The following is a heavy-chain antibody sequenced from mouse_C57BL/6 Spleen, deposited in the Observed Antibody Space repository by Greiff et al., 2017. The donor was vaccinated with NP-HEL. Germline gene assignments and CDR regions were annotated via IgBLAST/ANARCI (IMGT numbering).Heavy chain of an antibody. CDR1: GFTFSDYG. CDR3: ARNYDYDAYYYAMDY. J-gene: IGHJ4*01. CDR2: ISSGSSTI. Sequence: EVMLVESGGGLVKPGGSLKLSGAASGFTFSDYGMHWVRQAPEKGLEWVAYISSGSSTIYYADTVKGRFTISRDNAKNTLFLQMTSLRSEDTAMDYCARNYDYDAYYYAMDYWGQGTSVTVSS. D-gene: IGHD2-4*01. V-gene: IGHV5-17*01.